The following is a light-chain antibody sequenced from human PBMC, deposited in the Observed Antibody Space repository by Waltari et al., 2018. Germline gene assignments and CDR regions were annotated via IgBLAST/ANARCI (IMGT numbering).Light chain of an antibody. V-gene: IGLV3-19*01. CDR1: SLRRYY. CDR3: HSRDASGVGGS. CDR2: DKN. J-gene: IGLJ2*01. Sequence: SSELTQDPAVSVAMGQTVRITCQGDSLRRYYSSRYQQRPGQAPILVMYDKNNRPSGVPDRFSGSNSHNTASLTITGAQAEDEASYYCHSRDASGVGGSFGGGTKLTVL.